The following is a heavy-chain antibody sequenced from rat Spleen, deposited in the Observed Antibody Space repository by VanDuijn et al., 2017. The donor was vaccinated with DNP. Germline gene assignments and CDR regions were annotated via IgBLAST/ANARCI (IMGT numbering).Heavy chain of an antibody. CDR1: GYSISSNY. V-gene: IGHV3-1*01. Sequence: EVQLQESGPGLVKPSQSLSLTCSVTGYSISSNYWGWIRKFPGSKMEWMGYISYSGGTRYNPSLKSRISITRDTSKNQLFLQVNSVTTEDRATYYCARSVDWDPYVMDAWGQGASVTVSS. CDR2: ISYSGGT. J-gene: IGHJ4*01. CDR3: ARSVDWDPYVMDA. D-gene: IGHD5-1*01.